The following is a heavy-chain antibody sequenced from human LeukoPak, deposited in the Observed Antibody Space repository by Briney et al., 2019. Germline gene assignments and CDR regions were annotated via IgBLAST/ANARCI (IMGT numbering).Heavy chain of an antibody. D-gene: IGHD1-14*01. V-gene: IGHV4-39*01. CDR1: GDSISSYRYY. J-gene: IGHJ4*02. CDR3: ARNTTDTAFEN. CDR2: IYNSGST. Sequence: PSETLSLTCAVSGDSISSYRYYWGWIRQPPGKGLECIGSIYNSGSTSYNPSLKSRVTISVDTSKNQFSLKVNSVTAADTAIYYCARNTTDTAFENWGPGTLVTVSS.